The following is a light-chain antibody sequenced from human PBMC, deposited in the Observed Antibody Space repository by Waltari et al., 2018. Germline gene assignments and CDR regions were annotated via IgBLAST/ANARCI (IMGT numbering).Light chain of an antibody. CDR2: GAS. CDR1: QSVSSY. V-gene: IGKV3-20*01. J-gene: IGKJ2*03. CDR3: QKYSSSPYS. Sequence: VILTQSPAILSLSPGERATLSCRASQSVSSYLAWYQQKPGQATRLLIYGASSRATGIPDMFSGSWSRTEFTLTISSLEPEDFAVYYCQKYSSSPYSFGQWTKVEIK.